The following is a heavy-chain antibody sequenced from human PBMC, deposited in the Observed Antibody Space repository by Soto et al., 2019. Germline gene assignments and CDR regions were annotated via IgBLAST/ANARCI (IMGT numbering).Heavy chain of an antibody. D-gene: IGHD6-13*01. J-gene: IGHJ5*02. CDR1: GGTFSSYA. CDR2: IIPIFGTA. CDR3: ARGASGIAAAGLNNWFDP. V-gene: IGHV1-69*13. Sequence: SVKVSCKASGGTFSSYAISWVRQAPGQGHEWMGGIIPIFGTANYAQKFQGRVTITADESTSTAYMELSSLRSEDTAVYYCARGASGIAAAGLNNWFDPWGQGTLVTVSS.